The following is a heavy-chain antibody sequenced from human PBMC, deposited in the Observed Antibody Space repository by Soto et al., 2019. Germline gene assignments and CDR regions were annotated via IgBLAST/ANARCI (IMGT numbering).Heavy chain of an antibody. CDR1: GFTFSSYA. J-gene: IGHJ6*02. CDR2: ISYDGSNK. Sequence: GGSLRLSCAASGFTFSSYAMHWVRQAPGKGREWVAVISYDGSNKYYADSVKGRFTISRDNSNNTLYLQMNSLRAEDTAVYYCARDNSEYDVILTGYYNPNYCGMDVWGQGTTVTVSS. V-gene: IGHV3-30-3*01. D-gene: IGHD3-9*01. CDR3: ARDNSEYDVILTGYYNPNYCGMDV.